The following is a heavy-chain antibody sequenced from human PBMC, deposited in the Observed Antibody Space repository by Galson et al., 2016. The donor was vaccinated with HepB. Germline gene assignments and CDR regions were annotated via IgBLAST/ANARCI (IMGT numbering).Heavy chain of an antibody. CDR1: GFTFKDYY. CDR2: ISASGFVI. V-gene: IGHV3-11*01. CDR3: ARDPEVGFYYVDS. D-gene: IGHD1-14*01. Sequence: SLRLSCAASGFTFKDYYMNWLRQAPGKGLEWISYISASGFVILYADSVKGRFTVSRDNAQNSLYLQMNSLRAEDTAVYYCARDPEVGFYYVDSWGQGTLVTVSS. J-gene: IGHJ4*02.